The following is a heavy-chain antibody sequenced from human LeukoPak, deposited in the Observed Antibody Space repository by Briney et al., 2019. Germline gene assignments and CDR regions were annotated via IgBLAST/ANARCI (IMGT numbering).Heavy chain of an antibody. CDR3: AKDAGGRYCSSTSCYPGAY. V-gene: IGHV3-30*02. D-gene: IGHD2-2*01. CDR2: IRYGGSNK. CDR1: GFTFSSYG. J-gene: IGHJ4*02. Sequence: GGSLRLSCAASGFTFSSYGMHWVRQAPGKGLEWVAFIRYGGSNKYYADSVKGRFTISRDNSKNTLYLQMNSLRAEDTAVYYCAKDAGGRYCSSTSCYPGAYWGQGTLVTVSS.